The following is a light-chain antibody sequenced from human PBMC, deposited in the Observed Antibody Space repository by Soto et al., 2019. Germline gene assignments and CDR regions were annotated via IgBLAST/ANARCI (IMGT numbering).Light chain of an antibody. Sequence: QSVLTQPASVSGSPGQSITISCTGTSSDVGSYNLVSWYQQHPGKAPKLMIYEGSKRPSGVSNRFSGSKSGNTASLTISGLQAEDEADYYCCSYAGSSTFSYVFGTGTQVTVL. V-gene: IGLV2-23*03. CDR1: SSDVGSYNL. CDR2: EGS. CDR3: CSYAGSSTFSYV. J-gene: IGLJ1*01.